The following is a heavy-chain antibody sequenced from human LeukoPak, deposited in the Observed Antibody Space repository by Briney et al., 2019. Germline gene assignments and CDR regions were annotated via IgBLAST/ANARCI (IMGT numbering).Heavy chain of an antibody. CDR2: TRKKAKGYTT. J-gene: IGHJ4*02. CDR3: ARAQSDSSGYYYVGDY. V-gene: IGHV3-72*01. D-gene: IGHD3-22*01. Sequence: LTGRSLRLSCAASGFTLSDYYMAWVRQAPGQGLEWVARTRKKAKGYTTEYAASVKGRFTISRDDSKNSVDLQMNSLITEDTAVYYCARAQSDSSGYYYVGDYWGQGTLVTVSS. CDR1: GFTLSDYY.